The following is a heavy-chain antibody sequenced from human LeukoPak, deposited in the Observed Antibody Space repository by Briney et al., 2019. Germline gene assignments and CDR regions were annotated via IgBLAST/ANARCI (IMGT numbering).Heavy chain of an antibody. D-gene: IGHD3-22*01. Sequence: PGGSLRLSCAASGFTFSSYGMHWVHQAPGKGLEWVAVIWYDGSNKYYADSVKGRFTISRDNSKNTLYLQMNSLRAEDTAVYYCAREDDSRGYYYYYYGMDVWGQGTTVTVSS. CDR2: IWYDGSNK. V-gene: IGHV3-33*01. CDR1: GFTFSSYG. CDR3: AREDDSRGYYYYYYGMDV. J-gene: IGHJ6*02.